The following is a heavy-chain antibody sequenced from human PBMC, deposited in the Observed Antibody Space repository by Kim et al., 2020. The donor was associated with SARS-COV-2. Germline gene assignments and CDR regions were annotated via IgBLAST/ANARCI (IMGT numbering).Heavy chain of an antibody. Sequence: ADPVTGRFTISRDNSKNTLYLQMNSLRAEDTAVYYCASPTQGYSYSFDPWGQGTLVTVSS. CDR3: ASPTQGYSYSFDP. V-gene: IGHV3-23*01. D-gene: IGHD5-18*01. J-gene: IGHJ5*02.